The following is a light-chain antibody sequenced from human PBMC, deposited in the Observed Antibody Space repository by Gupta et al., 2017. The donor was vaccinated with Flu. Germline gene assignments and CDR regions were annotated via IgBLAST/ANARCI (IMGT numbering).Light chain of an antibody. CDR2: GAS. J-gene: IGKJ1*01. V-gene: IGKV3-15*01. CDR1: QSISHN. Sequence: PATLLVVPGERAALSGRVRQSISHNLVGYQQKPGRPPRSLIYGASTRATGIQARFSGSGCGTEFTLPLSNLQAEDFAVYYCQQYYNWPRTFGQGTRVEI. CDR3: QQYYNWPRT.